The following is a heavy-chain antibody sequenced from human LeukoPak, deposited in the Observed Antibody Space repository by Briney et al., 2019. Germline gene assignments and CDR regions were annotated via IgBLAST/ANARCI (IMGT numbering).Heavy chain of an antibody. Sequence: GASVKVSCKASRYTFTSHYMHWVRQAPGQGLEWMGIINPSGGSTSYAQKFQGRVAMTRDMSTSTVYMELSSLRSEDTAVYYCARVSFYDSSGYYFDYWGQGTLVTVSS. CDR1: RYTFTSHY. CDR3: ARVSFYDSSGYYFDY. J-gene: IGHJ4*02. D-gene: IGHD3-22*01. V-gene: IGHV1-46*01. CDR2: INPSGGST.